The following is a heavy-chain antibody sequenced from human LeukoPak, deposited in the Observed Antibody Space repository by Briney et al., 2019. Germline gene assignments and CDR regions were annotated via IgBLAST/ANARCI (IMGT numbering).Heavy chain of an antibody. V-gene: IGHV1-18*01. CDR1: GYTFTSYG. J-gene: IGHJ6*02. CDR3: ARAKIVVVPAAEGNYYYYYGMDV. Sequence: ASVKVSCKASGYTFTSYGISWVRQAPGQGLEWMGWISAYNGNTNYAQKLQGRVTMTTDTSTSTAYMELRSLRSDDTAVYYCARAKIVVVPAAEGNYYYYYGMDVWGQGTTVTVSS. D-gene: IGHD2-2*01. CDR2: ISAYNGNT.